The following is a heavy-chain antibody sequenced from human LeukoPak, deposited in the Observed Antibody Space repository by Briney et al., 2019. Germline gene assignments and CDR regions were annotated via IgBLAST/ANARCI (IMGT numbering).Heavy chain of an antibody. CDR3: ARGPEQQGFDY. CDR2: INPSGGST. V-gene: IGHV1-46*01. Sequence: ASVKVSFKASGYTFTIYYMHWVRQAPGQGLEWMGIINPSGGSTSYAQKFQGRVTMTRDTSTSTVYMELSSLRSEDTAVYYCARGPEQQGFDYWGQGTLVTVSS. CDR1: GYTFTIYY. J-gene: IGHJ4*02. D-gene: IGHD6-13*01.